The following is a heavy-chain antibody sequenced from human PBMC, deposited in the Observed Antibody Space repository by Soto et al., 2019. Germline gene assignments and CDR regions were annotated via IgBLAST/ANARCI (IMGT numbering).Heavy chain of an antibody. CDR2: VSNDGIRK. D-gene: IGHD3-22*01. J-gene: IGHJ5*01. CDR1: GFIFSGSG. CDR3: ARWVGGSMYDNSGKYDS. Sequence: QVQLVESGGGVVQPGRSLRLTCAASGFIFSGSGMHWVRQAPGKGLEWVALVSNDGIRKDYGDSVKGRFTISRDNAENTLYLQMNSLRAEDTAVYYCARWVGGSMYDNSGKYDSWGQGTLVTVSS. V-gene: IGHV3-30*03.